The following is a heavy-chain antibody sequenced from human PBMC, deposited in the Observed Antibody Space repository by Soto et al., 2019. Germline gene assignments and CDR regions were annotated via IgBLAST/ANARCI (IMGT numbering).Heavy chain of an antibody. V-gene: IGHV1-69*06. Sequence: QVQLVQSGAEVKKPGSSVKVSCKASGGTFSSYAISWVRQAPGQGLEWMGGIIPIFGTANYAQKFQGRVTITAEKSTSTAYMELSSLRSEDTAVYYWARVNTAMGGFDYWGQGTLVTVSS. D-gene: IGHD5-18*01. CDR2: IIPIFGTA. J-gene: IGHJ4*02. CDR1: GGTFSSYA. CDR3: ARVNTAMGGFDY.